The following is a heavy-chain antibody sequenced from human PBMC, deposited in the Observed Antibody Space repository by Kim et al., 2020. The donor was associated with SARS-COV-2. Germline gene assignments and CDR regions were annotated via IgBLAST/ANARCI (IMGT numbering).Heavy chain of an antibody. CDR2: GRDGYT. CDR3: AKAWDY. Sequence: GRDGYTSYPTHVKGRFTISRDNSKNALYLRLNSLIAEDTAVYYCAKAWDYWGQGTLVAVSS. V-gene: IGHV3-23*01. J-gene: IGHJ4*02.